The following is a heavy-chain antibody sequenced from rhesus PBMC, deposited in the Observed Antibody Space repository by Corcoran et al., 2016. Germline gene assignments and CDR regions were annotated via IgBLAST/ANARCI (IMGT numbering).Heavy chain of an antibody. D-gene: IGHD6-31*01. CDR2: IGGSSGST. J-gene: IGHJ2*01. CDR3: ARARRGSGWYFDL. Sequence: QVQLQESGPGLVKPSETLSLTCAVSGYSISSGYGWSWIRQPPGKGQEWIGYIGGSSGSTNYNPSLMSRVTISKDTSKNQFSLKLSSVTAADTAVYYCARARRGSGWYFDLWGPGTPITISS. V-gene: IGHV4-127*01. CDR1: GYSISSGYG.